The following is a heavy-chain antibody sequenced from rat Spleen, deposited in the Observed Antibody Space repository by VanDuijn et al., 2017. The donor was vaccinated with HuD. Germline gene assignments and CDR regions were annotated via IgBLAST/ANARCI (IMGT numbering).Heavy chain of an antibody. V-gene: IGHV6-6*01. CDR1: GFTFSTAW. Sequence: EVQVLESGGGLVQPGNSLKLSCATSGFTFSTAWMYWYRQFSEKRLEWVARIKAKSNNYETDYTESVKGRFTISRDDSKSSIYLQMNNLKEEDTAIYYCAWPDYGYTDYFDYWGQGVMVTVSS. J-gene: IGHJ2*01. CDR2: IKAKSNNYET. D-gene: IGHD1-9*01. CDR3: AWPDYGYTDYFDY.